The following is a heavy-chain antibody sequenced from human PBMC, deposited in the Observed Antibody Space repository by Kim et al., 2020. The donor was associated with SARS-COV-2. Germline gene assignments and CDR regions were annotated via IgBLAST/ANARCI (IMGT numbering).Heavy chain of an antibody. CDR2: INPNSGGT. D-gene: IGHD3-3*01. V-gene: IGHV1-2*06. Sequence: ASVKVSCKASGYTFTGYYMHWVRQAPGQGLEWMGRINPNSGGTNYAQKFQGRVTMTRDTSISTAYMELSRLRSDDTAVYYCARLRLYHDFWSQSYYYYGMDVWGQGTTVTVSS. J-gene: IGHJ6*02. CDR1: GYTFTGYY. CDR3: ARLRLYHDFWSQSYYYYGMDV.